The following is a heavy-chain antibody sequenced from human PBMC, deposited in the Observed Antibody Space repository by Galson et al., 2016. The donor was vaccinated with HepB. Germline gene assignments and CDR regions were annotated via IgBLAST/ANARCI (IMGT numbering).Heavy chain of an antibody. D-gene: IGHD2-15*01. CDR1: GFPFSNYC. V-gene: IGHV3-33*01. Sequence: SLRLSCAASGFPFSNYCMHWVRQTSGKGLESVALIWNDGSNEYYAESVKGRFTISRDNSRSMLYLQMNSLRVEDSAVYYCARDGSSRTTLFDCWGQGTVVAVSS. CDR3: ARDGSSRTTLFDC. J-gene: IGHJ4*02. CDR2: IWNDGSNE.